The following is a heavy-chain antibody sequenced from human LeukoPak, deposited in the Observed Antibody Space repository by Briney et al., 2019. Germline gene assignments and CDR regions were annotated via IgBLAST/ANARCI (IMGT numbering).Heavy chain of an antibody. V-gene: IGHV3-23*01. D-gene: IGHD6-19*01. J-gene: IGHJ4*02. CDR1: GFSFSSYA. CDR2: MSGSGGST. CDR3: AKVGSSSGWYGGFDN. Sequence: GGSLRLSCAASGFSFSSYAMSWVRQAPGEGLERVSGMSGSGGSTYYVDSVKGRFTISRDSSKKSLYLQMNSLRVEDTAVYYCAKVGSSSGWYGGFDNWGQGTLVTVSS.